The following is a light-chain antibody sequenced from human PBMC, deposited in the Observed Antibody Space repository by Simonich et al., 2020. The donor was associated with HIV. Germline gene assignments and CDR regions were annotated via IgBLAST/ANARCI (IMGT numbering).Light chain of an antibody. CDR2: DVN. CDR1: SSDVGGYKY. J-gene: IGLJ3*02. V-gene: IGLV2-14*01. Sequence: QSALTQPASGSGSPGQSITISCTGTSSDVGGYKYVSWYQQHPGKAPKRMIYDVNKRPSGVSNRFSCSKSGNAASLPISGLQAEDEADYYCSSYTSSSTLVFGGGTKLTVL. CDR3: SSYTSSSTLV.